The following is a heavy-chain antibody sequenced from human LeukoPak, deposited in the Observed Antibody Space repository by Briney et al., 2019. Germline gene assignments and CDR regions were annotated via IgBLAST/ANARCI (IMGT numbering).Heavy chain of an antibody. CDR1: SGSISSSSYC. CDR3: ARINWNPDY. CDR2: WYHGGT. J-gene: IGHJ4*02. D-gene: IGHD1-1*01. Sequence: SETLSLTCSVSSGSISSSSYCWGWIRQPPGERLEWIGSWYHGGTYYNPSLESRVNISVDTSKNQFSLKLSSVTAADTAVYYCARINWNPDYWGQGTLVTVSS. V-gene: IGHV4-39*01.